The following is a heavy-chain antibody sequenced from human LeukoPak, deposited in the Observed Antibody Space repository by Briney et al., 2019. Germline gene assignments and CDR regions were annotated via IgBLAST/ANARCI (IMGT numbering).Heavy chain of an antibody. J-gene: IGHJ4*02. CDR3: AREDYYDSSGFDY. D-gene: IGHD3-22*01. CDR2: IYYSGST. Sequence: SETLSLTCTVSGGSISSGDYYWSWIRQPPGKGLEWIGYIYYSGSTNYNPSLKSRVTISIDTSKNQFSLKLSSVTAADTAVYYCAREDYYDSSGFDYWGQGTLVTVSS. CDR1: GGSISSGDYY. V-gene: IGHV4-61*08.